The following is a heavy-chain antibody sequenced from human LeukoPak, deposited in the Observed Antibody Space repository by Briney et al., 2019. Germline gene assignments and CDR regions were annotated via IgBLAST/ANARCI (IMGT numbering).Heavy chain of an antibody. J-gene: IGHJ5*02. D-gene: IGHD3-10*01. Sequence: GGSLRLSCAASGFTFSSYAMHWVRQAPGKGLEWVAVISYDGSNKYYADSVKGRFTISRDNSKNSLYLQMNSLRAEDTAVYYCARLGLSYGSGRMNWFDPWGQGTLVTVSS. CDR3: ARLGLSYGSGRMNWFDP. V-gene: IGHV3-30-3*01. CDR2: ISYDGSNK. CDR1: GFTFSSYA.